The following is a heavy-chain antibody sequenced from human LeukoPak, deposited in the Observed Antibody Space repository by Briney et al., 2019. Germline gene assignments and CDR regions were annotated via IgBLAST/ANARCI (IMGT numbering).Heavy chain of an antibody. V-gene: IGHV3-33*01. Sequence: PGGSLRLSCEASGFTFSSYGMHWVRQAPGKGLEWAAVIWYDGSNKYYADSVKSRFTISRDNSKNTLYLQMNSLRAEDTAVYYCARPSSSRLEWLFYYWGQGTLVTVSS. CDR3: ARPSSSRLEWLFYY. D-gene: IGHD3-3*01. J-gene: IGHJ4*02. CDR2: IWYDGSNK. CDR1: GFTFSSYG.